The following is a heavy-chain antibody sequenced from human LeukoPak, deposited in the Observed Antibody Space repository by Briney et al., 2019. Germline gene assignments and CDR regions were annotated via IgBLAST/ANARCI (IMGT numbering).Heavy chain of an antibody. Sequence: GESLKISCRASGYSFTTYWLGWVRPMPGKGPEWMGVIFPADSDTRYSPSFQGQVTISADKSISTAYLQWSSLKASDTAMYYCASVYSSTSWDYWGQGTLVTVSS. CDR1: GYSFTTYW. CDR2: IFPADSDT. D-gene: IGHD6-13*01. J-gene: IGHJ4*02. V-gene: IGHV5-51*01. CDR3: ASVYSSTSWDY.